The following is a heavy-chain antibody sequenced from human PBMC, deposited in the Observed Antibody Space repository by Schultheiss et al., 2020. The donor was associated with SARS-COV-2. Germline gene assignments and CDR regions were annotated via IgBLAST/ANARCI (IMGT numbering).Heavy chain of an antibody. Sequence: GGSLRLSCAASGFTFSSYAMHWVRQAPGKGLEWVAVISYDGSNKYYADSVKGRFTISRDNAKNSLYLQMNSLRAEDTAVYYCARDPGYNDGFDYWGQGTLVTVSS. CDR3: ARDPGYNDGFDY. CDR2: ISYDGSNK. J-gene: IGHJ4*02. CDR1: GFTFSSYA. D-gene: IGHD5-24*01. V-gene: IGHV3-30*04.